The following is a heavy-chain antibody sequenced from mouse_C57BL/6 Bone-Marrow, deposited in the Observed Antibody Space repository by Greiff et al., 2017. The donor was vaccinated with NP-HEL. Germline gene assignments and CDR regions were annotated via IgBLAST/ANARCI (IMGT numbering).Heavy chain of an antibody. CDR3: ARRDYYGSSYGYFDV. CDR1: GFTFSDYG. V-gene: IGHV5-15*01. D-gene: IGHD1-1*01. Sequence: EVKLMESGGGLVQPGGSLKLSCAASGFTFSDYGMAWVRQAPRKGPEWVAFISNLAYSIYYADTVTGRFPISRENAKNTLYLEMSSLRSEDTAMYYCARRDYYGSSYGYFDVWGTGTTVTVSS. J-gene: IGHJ1*03. CDR2: ISNLAYSI.